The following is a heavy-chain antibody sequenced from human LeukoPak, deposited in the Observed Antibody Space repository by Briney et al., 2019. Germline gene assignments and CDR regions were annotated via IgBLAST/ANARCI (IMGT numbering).Heavy chain of an antibody. V-gene: IGHV1-18*01. CDR2: ISAYNGNT. J-gene: IGHJ6*02. Sequence: ISXXRQAPGQXGXWMGWISAYNGNTNYAQKLQGRVTMTTDTSTSTAYMELRSLRSDDTAVYYCARDSNLSYDFWSGYRSYYGMDVWGQGTTVTVSS. CDR3: ARDSNLSYDFWSGYRSYYGMDV. D-gene: IGHD3-3*01.